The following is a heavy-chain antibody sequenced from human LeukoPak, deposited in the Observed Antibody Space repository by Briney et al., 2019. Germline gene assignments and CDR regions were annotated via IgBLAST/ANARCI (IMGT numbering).Heavy chain of an antibody. J-gene: IGHJ4*02. V-gene: IGHV4-34*01. Sequence: PSETLSLTCAVYGGSFSGYYWSCIRQPPGKGLEWIGSIYYSWSTYYNPSLKSRVTISVDTSKNQFSLKPSSVTAADTAVYYCATLDSSSSHWGQGTLVTVSS. CDR2: IYYSWST. CDR3: ATLDSSSSH. CDR1: GGSFSGYY. D-gene: IGHD6-6*01.